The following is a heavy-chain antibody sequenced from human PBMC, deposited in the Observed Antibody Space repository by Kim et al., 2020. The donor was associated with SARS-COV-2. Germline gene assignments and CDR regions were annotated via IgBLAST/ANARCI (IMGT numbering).Heavy chain of an antibody. D-gene: IGHD3-16*01. Sequence: GGSLRLSCAASGLTFRSYCMNWVRQAPGKGLEWVSSISGDSSYIYYADSVKGRFTISRDNARDSLYLEMNSLRVEDTAVYYCARDLWRLDDYTSYYGMDV. CDR2: ISGDSSYI. CDR1: GLTFRSYC. V-gene: IGHV3-21*01. J-gene: IGHJ6*01. CDR3: ARDLWRLDDYTSYYGMDV.